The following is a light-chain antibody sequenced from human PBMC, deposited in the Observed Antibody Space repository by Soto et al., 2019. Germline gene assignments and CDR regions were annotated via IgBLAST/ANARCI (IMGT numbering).Light chain of an antibody. J-gene: IGKJ2*01. CDR2: AAS. Sequence: DIQLTQSPSFLSASVGDRVTITCRASQGISSYLAWYQQKPGKAPKLLIYAASALESGVPSRFSGSGSGTEITLTISSLQPEEFATYYCQQLNSYSYTFGQGTKLEIK. CDR3: QQLNSYSYT. CDR1: QGISSY. V-gene: IGKV1-9*01.